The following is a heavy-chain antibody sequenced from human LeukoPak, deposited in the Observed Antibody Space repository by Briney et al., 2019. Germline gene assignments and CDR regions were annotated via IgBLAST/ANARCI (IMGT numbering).Heavy chain of an antibody. J-gene: IGHJ4*02. V-gene: IGHV3-30-3*01. CDR1: EFTFSTYA. Sequence: GGSLRLSCAASEFTFSTYAMHWVRQAPGKGLDWVAVISYDGSNKDYADSVKGRFTISRDNSKNTLYVQMNSLRAEDTAVYYCARDPPAPTLPAMPSEPFDYWGQGTLVTVSS. CDR3: ARDPPAPTLPAMPSEPFDY. CDR2: ISYDGSNK. D-gene: IGHD2-2*01.